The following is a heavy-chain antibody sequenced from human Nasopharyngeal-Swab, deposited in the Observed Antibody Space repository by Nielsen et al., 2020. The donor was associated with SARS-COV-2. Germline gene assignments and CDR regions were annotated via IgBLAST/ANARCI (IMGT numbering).Heavy chain of an antibody. CDR3: ARDYSNYRDYYYGMDV. CDR1: GFTVSSNY. J-gene: IGHJ6*02. CDR2: IYSGGST. D-gene: IGHD4-11*01. V-gene: IGHV3-53*01. Sequence: GESLKISCAASGFTVSSNYMSWVRQAPGKGLEWVSVIYSGGSTYYADSVKGRFTISRDNSKNTLYLQMNSLRAEDTAVYYCARDYSNYRDYYYGMDVWGQGTTVTVPS.